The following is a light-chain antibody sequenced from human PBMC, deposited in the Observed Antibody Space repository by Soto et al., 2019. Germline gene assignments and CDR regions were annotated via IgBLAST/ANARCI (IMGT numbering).Light chain of an antibody. J-gene: IGKJ5*01. CDR3: MQGTHWPQIT. CDR2: KVS. CDR1: QRLVYSGGNIY. V-gene: IGKV2-30*01. Sequence: DVVLTQSPLSLPFTLGHPASISCMSTQRLVYSGGNIYLNLFQQRLGQSQRRLIYKVSNRDSDVPDRFSCSGSGTDFTRKISRVEAEDVGGYYCMQGTHWPQITFGEGTRIEIK.